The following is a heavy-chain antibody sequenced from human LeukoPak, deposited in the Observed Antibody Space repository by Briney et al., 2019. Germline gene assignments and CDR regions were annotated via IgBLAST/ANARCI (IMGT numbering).Heavy chain of an antibody. CDR3: TKGSGILISPPFDY. J-gene: IGHJ4*02. CDR2: ISGSGDDT. CDR1: GFNFVGYT. V-gene: IGHV3-23*01. D-gene: IGHD1-14*01. Sequence: GGSLRLSCAASGFNFVGYTMSWVRRAPGKGLEWVSGISGSGDDTYYADSVRGRFTISRDNSKNTLYLQMNSLRDEDTAVYYCTKGSGILISPPFDYWGQGALVTVSS.